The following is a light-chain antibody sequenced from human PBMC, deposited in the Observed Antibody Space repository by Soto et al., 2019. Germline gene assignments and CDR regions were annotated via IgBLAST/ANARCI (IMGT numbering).Light chain of an antibody. J-gene: IGLJ2*01. Sequence: QSVLTQPPSASGTPGQRVTISCSGSTSNIGSNYVYWYQQLPGTAPKLLIYSNNQRPSGVPDRFSGSKSGTSASLAISGLRSEDEGDYYCSSFSSDSTPLVFGGGTKLTVL. V-gene: IGLV1-47*02. CDR1: TSNIGSNY. CDR3: SSFSSDSTPLV. CDR2: SNN.